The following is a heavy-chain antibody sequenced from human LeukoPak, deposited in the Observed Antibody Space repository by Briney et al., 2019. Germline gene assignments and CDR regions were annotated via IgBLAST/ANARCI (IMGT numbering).Heavy chain of an antibody. Sequence: GASVKVSCKASGYTIRDYGISWVRQAPGQGLEWMGWISPYNANTNYAQKLQGRVTMTTDAPTSTAYMELRSLRSDDTAVYYCARSISMIRGAIRDAFDIWGQGTMVTVSS. J-gene: IGHJ3*02. D-gene: IGHD3-10*01. CDR1: GYTIRDYG. V-gene: IGHV1-18*01. CDR2: ISPYNANT. CDR3: ARSISMIRGAIRDAFDI.